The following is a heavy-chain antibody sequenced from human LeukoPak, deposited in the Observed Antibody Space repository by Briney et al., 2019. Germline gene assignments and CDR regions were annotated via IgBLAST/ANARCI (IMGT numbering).Heavy chain of an antibody. CDR1: GYTFTGYY. Sequence: ASVKVSCKASGYTFTGYYMHWVRQAPGQGLEWMGWINPNSGGTNYAQKFQGRVTMTRDTSISTAYMELSRLRSDDTAVYYCARGPWYNWNPADYWGQGTLVTVSS. CDR3: ARGPWYNWNPADY. V-gene: IGHV1-2*02. CDR2: INPNSGGT. J-gene: IGHJ4*02. D-gene: IGHD1-20*01.